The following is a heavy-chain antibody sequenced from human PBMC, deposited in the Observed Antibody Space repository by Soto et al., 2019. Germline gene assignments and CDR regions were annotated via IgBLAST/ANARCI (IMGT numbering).Heavy chain of an antibody. CDR1: GFSLSTSGVG. J-gene: IGHJ4*02. Sequence: QITLKESGPTLVKPTQTLTLTCTFSGFSLSTSGVGVGWIRQPPGKALEWLALIYWDDDKRYSPSLKSRLTITKETSKNQVVLTMTNMDPVDTATYYCAHSLIVLVPAAERYYFDYWGQGTLVTVSS. D-gene: IGHD2-2*01. V-gene: IGHV2-5*02. CDR2: IYWDDDK. CDR3: AHSLIVLVPAAERYYFDY.